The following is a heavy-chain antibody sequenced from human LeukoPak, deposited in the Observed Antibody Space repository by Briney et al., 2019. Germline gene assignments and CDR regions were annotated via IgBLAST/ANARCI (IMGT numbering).Heavy chain of an antibody. J-gene: IGHJ4*02. Sequence: SETLSLTCTVSGGSISSYYWSWIRQPPGKGLEWIGYIYTSGSTNYNPSLKSRVTISVDTSKNQFSLKLSSVTAADTAEYYCARHTEARPLDYWGQGTLVTVSS. CDR3: ARHTEARPLDY. CDR1: GGSISSYY. D-gene: IGHD6-6*01. V-gene: IGHV4-4*09. CDR2: IYTSGST.